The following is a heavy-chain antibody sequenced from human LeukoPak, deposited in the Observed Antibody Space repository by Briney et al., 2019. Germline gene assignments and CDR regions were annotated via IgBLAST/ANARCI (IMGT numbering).Heavy chain of an antibody. CDR1: GYSFFGFW. V-gene: IGHV5-51*01. Sequence: GESLKISCKGSGYSFFGFWIGWVRQTPGKGLEWMGIIYPGDSDTRYSPSFQGQVTISADKSISTAYLQWSSLKASDTAMYYCARRRRAAVRVYYFDYWGQGTLVTVSS. D-gene: IGHD3-10*01. CDR2: IYPGDSDT. CDR3: ARRRRAAVRVYYFDY. J-gene: IGHJ4*02.